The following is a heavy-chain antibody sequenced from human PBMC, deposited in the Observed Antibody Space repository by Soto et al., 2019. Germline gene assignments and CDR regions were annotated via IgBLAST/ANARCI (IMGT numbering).Heavy chain of an antibody. CDR3: AKIQSGLWFGESNWYFDY. Sequence: PGGSLRLSCAASGFTFSSYAMSWVRQAPGKGLEWVSAISGSGGSTYYADSVKGRFTISRDNSKNTLYLQMNSLRAEDTAVYYCAKIQSGLWFGESNWYFDYWGQGTLVTVSS. V-gene: IGHV3-23*01. CDR1: GFTFSSYA. CDR2: ISGSGGST. J-gene: IGHJ4*02. D-gene: IGHD3-10*01.